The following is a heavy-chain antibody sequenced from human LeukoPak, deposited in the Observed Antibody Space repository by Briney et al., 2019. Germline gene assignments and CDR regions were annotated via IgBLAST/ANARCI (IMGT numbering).Heavy chain of an antibody. CDR2: IYTSGST. V-gene: IGHV4-61*02. CDR1: GGSISSGSYY. D-gene: IGHD2-8*01. Sequence: PSETLSLTCTDSGGSISSGSYYWSWIRQPAGKGLEWIGRIYTSGSTNYNPSLKSRVTISVDTSKNQFSLKLSSVTAADTAVYYCARSANLIRGNYFDYWGQGTLVTVSS. CDR3: ARSANLIRGNYFDY. J-gene: IGHJ4*02.